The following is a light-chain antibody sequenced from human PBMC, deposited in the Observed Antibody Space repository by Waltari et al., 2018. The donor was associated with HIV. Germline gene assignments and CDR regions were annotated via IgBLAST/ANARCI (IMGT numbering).Light chain of an antibody. V-gene: IGKV1-5*03. CDR1: QSFSGW. J-gene: IGKJ1*01. Sequence: DIQMTQSPSTLSASVGDRVPITCRASQSFSGWLAWYQQKPGKAPKLLIYKASSLESGVPSRFSGSGSGTEFTLTISSLQPDDFATYYCQQYNFYPLTFGQGTKVEIK. CDR2: KAS. CDR3: QQYNFYPLT.